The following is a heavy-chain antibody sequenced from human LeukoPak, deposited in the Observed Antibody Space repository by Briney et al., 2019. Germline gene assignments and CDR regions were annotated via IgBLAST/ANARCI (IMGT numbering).Heavy chain of an antibody. CDR2: IRYDGSNK. Sequence: GGSLRLSCAASGFTFSSYGMHWVRQAPGKGLEWVAFIRYDGSNKYYADSVKGRFTISRDNSKNTLYLQMNSLRAEDTAVYYCAKSDSTTPGYYYYMDVWGKGTTVTISS. CDR3: AKSDSTTPGYYYYMDV. CDR1: GFTFSSYG. V-gene: IGHV3-30*02. J-gene: IGHJ6*03. D-gene: IGHD3-22*01.